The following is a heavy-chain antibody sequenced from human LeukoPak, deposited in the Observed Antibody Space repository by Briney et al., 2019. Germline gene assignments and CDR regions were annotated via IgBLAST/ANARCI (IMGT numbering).Heavy chain of an antibody. V-gene: IGHV3-33*01. CDR3: ARASGLHAFDI. J-gene: IGHJ3*02. CDR1: GFTFSSYG. Sequence: GRSLRLSCAAPGFTFSSYGMPWVRQAPGKGLEWVAVIWYDGSNKYYADSVKGRFTISRDNSKNTLYLQMNSLRAEDTAVYYCARASGLHAFDIWGQGTMVTVSS. CDR2: IWYDGSNK. D-gene: IGHD2-15*01.